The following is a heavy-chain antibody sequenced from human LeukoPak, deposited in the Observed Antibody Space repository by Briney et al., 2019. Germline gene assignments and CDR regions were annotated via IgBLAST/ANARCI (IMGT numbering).Heavy chain of an antibody. J-gene: IGHJ5*02. CDR2: IRANGGDT. Sequence: PGGSLRLSCAASGFTFREYSMSWVRQAPGKGLEWVSNIRANGGDTYYTDSVKGRFTISRDNSKNALYLEMNSLRAEDTAVYYCAKGGYTTWFDPWGQGTLVTVSS. CDR1: GFTFREYS. V-gene: IGHV3-23*01. D-gene: IGHD2-15*01. CDR3: AKGGYTTWFDP.